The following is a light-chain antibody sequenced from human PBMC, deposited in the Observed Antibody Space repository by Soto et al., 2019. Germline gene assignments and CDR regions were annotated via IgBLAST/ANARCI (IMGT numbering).Light chain of an antibody. J-gene: IGKJ2*01. CDR3: QQYYNTPYT. Sequence: DIVMTQSPDSLAVSLGERATINCKSSQSVLYSSNNQNYLAWYQHKPGQPPKLLIYWASTRESGVPDRFSGSGSGTDFTLTISSLQAEDVAVYYCQQYYNTPYTFGQGTKLEIK. CDR1: QSVLYSSNNQNY. CDR2: WAS. V-gene: IGKV4-1*01.